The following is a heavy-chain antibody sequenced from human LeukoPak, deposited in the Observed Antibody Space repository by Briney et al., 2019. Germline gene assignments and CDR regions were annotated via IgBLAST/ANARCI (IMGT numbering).Heavy chain of an antibody. CDR1: GDSVSNNGAA. CDR3: ARGGQGDGYSADEAFDI. V-gene: IGHV6-1*01. CDR2: AYYRSKWYN. Sequence: SQTLSLTCAISGDSVSNNGAAWNWIRQSPSRGLEWLGRAYYRSKWYNDYVVSVKSRININPDTSKNQFSLQLNSVTPEDTAVYYCARGGQGDGYSADEAFDIWGQGTMVTVS. J-gene: IGHJ3*02. D-gene: IGHD5-18*01.